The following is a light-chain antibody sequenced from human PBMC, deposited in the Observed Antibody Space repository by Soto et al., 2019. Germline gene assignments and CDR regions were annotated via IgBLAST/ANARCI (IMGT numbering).Light chain of an antibody. CDR1: SRDIGDYNY. J-gene: IGLJ1*01. Sequence: ALTQPPSASGPPGQSVSISCTGTSRDIGDYNYVSWYQQHPGKAPKLIIYEVSKRPSGVPDRFSASKFANTASLTVAGLQAEDEADYHCSSYAGDNTYVFGSGTKVTVL. CDR2: EVS. CDR3: SSYAGDNTYV. V-gene: IGLV2-8*01.